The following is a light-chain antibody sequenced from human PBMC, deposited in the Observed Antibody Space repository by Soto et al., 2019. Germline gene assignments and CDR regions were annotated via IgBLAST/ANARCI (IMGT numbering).Light chain of an antibody. Sequence: QPASVSGSPGQSITISCTGTSSDVGIYDYVSWYQHHPGKAPKVLIYDVSNRPSGVSNRFSGSKSGNTASLTISGLQAEDEADYYCSSYTSYSTLVVFGGGTKLTVL. V-gene: IGLV2-14*03. J-gene: IGLJ2*01. CDR3: SSYTSYSTLVV. CDR2: DVS. CDR1: SSDVGIYDY.